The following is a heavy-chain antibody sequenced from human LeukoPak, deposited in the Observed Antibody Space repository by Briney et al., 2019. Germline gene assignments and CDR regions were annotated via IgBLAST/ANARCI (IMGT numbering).Heavy chain of an antibody. CDR1: GFTFSRYS. V-gene: IGHV3-21*01. Sequence: GGSLGLFCAASGFTFSRYSMNWIRQAPGKGLEWVSSMSSSSSYIYYADSVKGRFTISRDNAKNSLYLQMNSLRAEDTAVYYCARDSPVPYYYDSSGYADYWGQGTLVTVSS. D-gene: IGHD3-22*01. J-gene: IGHJ4*02. CDR3: ARDSPVPYYYDSSGYADY. CDR2: MSSSSSYI.